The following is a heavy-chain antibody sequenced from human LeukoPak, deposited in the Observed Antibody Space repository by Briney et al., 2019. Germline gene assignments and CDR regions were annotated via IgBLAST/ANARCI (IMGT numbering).Heavy chain of an antibody. CDR2: IYSVGST. Sequence: VGSLRLSCAASGFTLSINYMNWVRPAPGKGLEWVSVIYSVGSTYYADSVKCRFTISRDNSKNTLYLQTTSLRAEDTAVYYCARDVRWLAQEYYFDCWGQGTLVTVSS. CDR3: ARDVRWLAQEYYFDC. V-gene: IGHV3-66*01. J-gene: IGHJ4*02. D-gene: IGHD6-19*01. CDR1: GFTLSINY.